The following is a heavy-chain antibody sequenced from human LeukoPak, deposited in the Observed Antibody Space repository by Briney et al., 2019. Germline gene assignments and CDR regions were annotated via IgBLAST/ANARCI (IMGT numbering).Heavy chain of an antibody. CDR3: AKDIEDILTGYYLN. V-gene: IGHV3-9*01. Sequence: GRSLRLSCAASGFTFDDYAMHWVRQAPGKGLEWVSGISWNSGSIGYADSVKGRFTISRDNAKNSLYLQMNSLRAEGTALYYCAKDIEDILTGYYLNWGQGTLVTVSS. D-gene: IGHD3-9*01. J-gene: IGHJ4*02. CDR2: ISWNSGSI. CDR1: GFTFDDYA.